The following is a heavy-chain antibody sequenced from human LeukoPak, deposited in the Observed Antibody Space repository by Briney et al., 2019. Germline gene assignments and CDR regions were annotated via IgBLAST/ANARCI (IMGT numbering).Heavy chain of an antibody. V-gene: IGHV4-59*01. CDR1: GGSISSYY. Sequence: SETLSLTCTVSGGSISSYYWSWIRQPPGKGLEWIGYIYYSGSTNYNPSLKSRVTISVDTSKNQFSLTLSSVTAADTAVYYCARDRREYSSSSGAAFDYWGQGTLVTVSS. CDR2: IYYSGST. J-gene: IGHJ4*02. CDR3: ARDRREYSSSSGAAFDY. D-gene: IGHD6-6*01.